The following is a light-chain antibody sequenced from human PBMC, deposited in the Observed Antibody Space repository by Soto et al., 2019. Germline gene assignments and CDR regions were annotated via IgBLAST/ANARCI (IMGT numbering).Light chain of an antibody. V-gene: IGKV1-5*01. CDR2: DAS. CDR3: QQYNGYSWT. J-gene: IGKJ1*01. CDR1: PSMSQW. Sequence: IQMTQSPSTRSASVGDRVAITCRASPSMSQWVAWDQHKPGRAPELLIYDASKLKSGVPSRFSGSGSGTEFSLTITSLQPDDSAMYYCQQYNGYSWTVGRGTKGEIK.